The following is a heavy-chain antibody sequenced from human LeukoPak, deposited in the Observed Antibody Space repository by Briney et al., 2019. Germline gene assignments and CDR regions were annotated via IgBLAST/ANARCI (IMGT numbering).Heavy chain of an antibody. Sequence: PGGSLRLSCAASGFTFDDYAMHWVRQAPGKGLEWVSLISWDGGSTYYADSVKGRFTISRDNSKNSLYLQMNSLRAEDTALYYCAKDTFDDSSGLFDYWGQGTLVTVSP. D-gene: IGHD3-22*01. J-gene: IGHJ4*02. CDR1: GFTFDDYA. CDR3: AKDTFDDSSGLFDY. CDR2: ISWDGGST. V-gene: IGHV3-43D*03.